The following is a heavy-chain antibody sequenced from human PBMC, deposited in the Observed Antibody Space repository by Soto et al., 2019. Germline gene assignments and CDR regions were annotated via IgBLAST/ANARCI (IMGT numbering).Heavy chain of an antibody. CDR2: INQDGNEK. V-gene: IGHV3-7*01. J-gene: IGHJ5*02. CDR1: GFAFSNYW. D-gene: IGHD3-3*01. Sequence: EVQLVESGGGLVQPGGSLRLSCAASGFAFSNYWMSWLRQAPGKGLEWVANINQDGNEKYYVDSMKGRFTVSRDNAKKSLDMKMTSLRAEDTAVYYCASAPFGVVLVSQWFDPWGQGTLVTVSS. CDR3: ASAPFGVVLVSQWFDP.